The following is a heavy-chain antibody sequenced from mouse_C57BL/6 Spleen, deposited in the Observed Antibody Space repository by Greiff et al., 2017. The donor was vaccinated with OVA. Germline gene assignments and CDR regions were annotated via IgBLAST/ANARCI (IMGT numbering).Heavy chain of an antibody. Sequence: QVQLQQPGAELVRPGSSVKLSCKASGYTFTSYWMHWVKQRPIQGLEWIGNIDPSDSETHYNQKFKDKATLTVDKSSSTAYMQLSSLTSEDSAGYYCARDYYGSSLSLYFDYWGQGTTLTGSS. D-gene: IGHD1-1*01. CDR3: ARDYYGSSLSLYFDY. V-gene: IGHV1-52*01. CDR2: IDPSDSET. CDR1: GYTFTSYW. J-gene: IGHJ2*01.